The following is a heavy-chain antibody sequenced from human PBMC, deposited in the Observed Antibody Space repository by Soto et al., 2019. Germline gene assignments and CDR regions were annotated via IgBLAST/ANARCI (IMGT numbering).Heavy chain of an antibody. CDR3: ARGLGLGDC. D-gene: IGHD3-9*01. CDR1: GYPFISYY. V-gene: IGHV1-46*01. J-gene: IGHJ4*02. CDR2: INPNGGST. Sequence: QVQLVQSGAEVKNPGASVKVSCKASGYPFISYYIHWVRQAPGQGLEWIVIINPNGGSTNYAQNFKGRLTVTRETSTATVYMDLSALTSDDTAMYYCARGLGLGDCWGQGTLVTVSS.